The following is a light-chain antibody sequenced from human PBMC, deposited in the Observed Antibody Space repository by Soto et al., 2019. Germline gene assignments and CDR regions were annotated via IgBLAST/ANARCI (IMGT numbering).Light chain of an antibody. J-gene: IGLJ1*01. CDR3: CSYPGNNTPR. V-gene: IGLV2-23*01. Sequence: QSALTQPASVSGSPGQSITISCTGTSGYVGSYNLVSWYQQYPGKAPKLILYEGSERPLGVSNRFSGSKSGNTASLTISGLQAEDEADYYCCSYPGNNTPRFGTGTKLTVL. CDR2: EGS. CDR1: SGYVGSYNL.